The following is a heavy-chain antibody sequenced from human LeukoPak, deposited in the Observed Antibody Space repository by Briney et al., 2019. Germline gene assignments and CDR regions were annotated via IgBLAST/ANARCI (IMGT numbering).Heavy chain of an antibody. CDR2: ISYLGSS. J-gene: IGHJ1*01. CDR1: GGSISNYF. CDR3: ARGLSLLGSEEGLPLGY. V-gene: IGHV4-59*01. Sequence: SETLSLTRKVSGGSISNYFWSWIRQPPGRGLEWIGYISYLGSSNYNPSLKGRVTFSVDKSKNQISLRMISVTTSDTAVYYCARGLSLLGSEEGLPLGYWGQGSLVTVSS. D-gene: IGHD2-21*02.